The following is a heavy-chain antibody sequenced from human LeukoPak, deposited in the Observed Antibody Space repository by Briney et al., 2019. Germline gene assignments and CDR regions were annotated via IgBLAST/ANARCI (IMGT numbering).Heavy chain of an antibody. CDR2: MNPNSGNT. J-gene: IGHJ4*02. Sequence: ASVKVSCKASGYTFTSYDINWVRQATGQGLEWMGWMNPNSGNTGYAQKFQGRATMTRNTSISTAYMELSSLRSEDTAVYYCARFPNYDSGGRTFDYWGQGTLVTVSS. CDR3: ARFPNYDSGGRTFDY. D-gene: IGHD2-15*01. V-gene: IGHV1-8*01. CDR1: GYTFTSYD.